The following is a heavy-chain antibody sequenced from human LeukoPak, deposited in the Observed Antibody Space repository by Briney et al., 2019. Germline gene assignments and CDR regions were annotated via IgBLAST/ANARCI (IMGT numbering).Heavy chain of an antibody. V-gene: IGHV3-48*03. D-gene: IGHD2-21*01. Sequence: GGSLRLSCAASGFTFSSYEMNWVRQAPGKGLEWVSYISSSGSTIYYADSVKGRFTISRDNAKNSLYLQMNSLRAEDTAVYYCARSLVIAAHWFDPWGQGTLVTVSS. J-gene: IGHJ5*02. CDR1: GFTFSSYE. CDR3: ARSLVIAAHWFDP. CDR2: ISSSGSTI.